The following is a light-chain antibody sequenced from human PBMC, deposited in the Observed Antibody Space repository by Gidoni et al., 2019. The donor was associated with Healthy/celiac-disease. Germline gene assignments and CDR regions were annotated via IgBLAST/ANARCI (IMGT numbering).Light chain of an antibody. V-gene: IGKV3-15*01. Sequence: EIVMTQSPATLSVSPGERATLPCRASLSVSSNLAWYQQKPGQATRLLSYGASTSATGIPPRFSGSGSGTEFTLTISSLQSEDFAVYYCQQYNNWPTWTFGKGTKVEIK. CDR1: LSVSSN. CDR2: GAS. J-gene: IGKJ1*01. CDR3: QQYNNWPTWT.